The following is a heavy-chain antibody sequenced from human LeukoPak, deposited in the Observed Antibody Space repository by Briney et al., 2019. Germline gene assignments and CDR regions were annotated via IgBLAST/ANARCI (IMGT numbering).Heavy chain of an antibody. D-gene: IGHD5-12*01. CDR2: IYFSGST. J-gene: IGHJ4*02. CDR1: GASISSRRYY. Sequence: SETLSLTFSVSGASISSRRYYWDWIRQPPGKGLDWIGSIYFSGSTYYNPSLNSRVTISVDTSKNQFSLKLISVTAADTAVYYCARRTVATTGVDYWGQGSLVTVSS. V-gene: IGHV4-39*01. CDR3: ARRTVATTGVDY.